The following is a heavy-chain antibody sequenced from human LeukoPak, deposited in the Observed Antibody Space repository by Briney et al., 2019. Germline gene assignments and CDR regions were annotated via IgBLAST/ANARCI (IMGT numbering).Heavy chain of an antibody. V-gene: IGHV1-69*05. CDR1: GGTFSSYV. CDR3: ASFELGSGSYPFDY. CDR2: IIPIFGTT. D-gene: IGHD1-26*01. Sequence: ASVKVSCKASGGTFSSYVISWVRQAPRHGLDWMGRIIPIFGTTNYALKFQGRVTITTDESTSTAYMELSSLRSDDTAVYYCASFELGSGSYPFDYWGQGTLVTVSS. J-gene: IGHJ4*02.